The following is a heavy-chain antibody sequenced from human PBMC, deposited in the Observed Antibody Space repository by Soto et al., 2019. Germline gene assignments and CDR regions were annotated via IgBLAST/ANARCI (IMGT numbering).Heavy chain of an antibody. Sequence: QVQLVQSGAEVKKPGSSVKVSCKASGGTFSSYAISWVRQAPGQGLEWMGGIIPIFGTANYAQKFQGRVTITAADSTGTAYMGLSRLRSGDTAVYYCARAGEYYDFWSGYYTGGYYGMAVWGQGTTVTVSS. CDR3: ARAGEYYDFWSGYYTGGYYGMAV. V-gene: IGHV1-69*12. D-gene: IGHD3-3*01. J-gene: IGHJ6*02. CDR1: GGTFSSYA. CDR2: IIPIFGTA.